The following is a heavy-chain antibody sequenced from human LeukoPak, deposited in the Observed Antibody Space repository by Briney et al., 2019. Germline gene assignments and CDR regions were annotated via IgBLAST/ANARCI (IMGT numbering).Heavy chain of an antibody. J-gene: IGHJ6*03. Sequence: SETLSLTCTVSGYSISSGYYWGWIRQPPGKGLEWIGSIYHSGSTYYKPSLKSRVTISVETSKKQFALKLSSVTAADTAVYYCARAPSGDDYVWGSYRYGAYYYYMDVWGKGTTVTVSS. CDR3: ARAPSGDDYVWGSYRYGAYYYYMDV. CDR2: IYHSGST. D-gene: IGHD3-16*02. V-gene: IGHV4-38-2*02. CDR1: GYSISSGYY.